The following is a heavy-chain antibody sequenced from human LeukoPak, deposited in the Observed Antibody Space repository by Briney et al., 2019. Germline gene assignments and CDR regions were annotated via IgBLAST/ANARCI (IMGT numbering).Heavy chain of an antibody. V-gene: IGHV3-23*01. J-gene: IGHJ6*02. D-gene: IGHD3-9*01. CDR3: TRDLMDYDVSTGLHHYYMDV. CDR1: GFNFWRYS. Sequence: GSLRLSCAGSGFNFWRYSMGLGRPASGKGLEWVSAIYGSGGSTYYADSVKGRFTISRDNAKNTLYLQMNTLRVEDTAVYYCTRDLMDYDVSTGLHHYYMDVWGQGTTVTVSS. CDR2: IYGSGGST.